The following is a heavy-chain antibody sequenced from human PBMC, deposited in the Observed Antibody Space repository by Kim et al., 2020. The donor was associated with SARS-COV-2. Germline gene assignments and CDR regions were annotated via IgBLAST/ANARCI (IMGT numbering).Heavy chain of an antibody. CDR2: ISGSGGST. Sequence: GGSLRLSCAASGFTFSSYAMSWVRQAPGKGLEWVSAISGSGGSTYYADSVKGRFTISRDNSKNTLYLQMNSLRAEDTAVYYCAKDLLYSMTTVPTFDYWGQGTLVTVSS. J-gene: IGHJ4*02. V-gene: IGHV3-23*01. D-gene: IGHD4-4*01. CDR1: GFTFSSYA. CDR3: AKDLLYSMTTVPTFDY.